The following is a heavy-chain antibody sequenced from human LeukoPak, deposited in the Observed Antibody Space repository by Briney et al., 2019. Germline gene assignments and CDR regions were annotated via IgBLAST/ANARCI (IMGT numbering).Heavy chain of an antibody. D-gene: IGHD6-6*01. V-gene: IGHV3-30*02. Sequence: PGGSLRLSCAASGFIFSTYGMHWVRQAPGKGLEWVAFIRTDGSDKSYVGSVKGRFTISRDNSKNTLYLQMNTLRPEDTAVYYCGKNDSSSDYWGQGTLVTVSS. CDR2: IRTDGSDK. J-gene: IGHJ4*02. CDR3: GKNDSSSDY. CDR1: GFIFSTYG.